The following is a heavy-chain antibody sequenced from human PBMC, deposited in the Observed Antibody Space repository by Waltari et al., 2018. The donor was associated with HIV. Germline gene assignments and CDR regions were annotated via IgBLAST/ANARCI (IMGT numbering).Heavy chain of an antibody. CDR1: GGSISSGSYY. J-gene: IGHJ3*02. CDR2: IYTSGST. V-gene: IGHV4-61*02. CDR3: ARRTGLTGYFYRRDAFDI. D-gene: IGHD3-9*01. Sequence: QVQLQESGPGLVKPSQTLSLTCTVSGGSISSGSYYWSWIRQPAGKGLEWIGRIYTSGSTNYNPSLKSRVTISVETSKNQFSLKLSSVTAADTAVYYCARRTGLTGYFYRRDAFDIWGQGTMVTVSS.